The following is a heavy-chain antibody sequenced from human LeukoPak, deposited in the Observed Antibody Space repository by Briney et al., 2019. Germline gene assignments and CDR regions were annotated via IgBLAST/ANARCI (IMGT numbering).Heavy chain of an antibody. Sequence: GASLRVSCEASGFIFSHYGMHWVRQAPGKGLEWVAVIWRDGTNRYYADSVKGCFSIYRDDSQKRVFLQMNSLRAEDTAVYYCVRDAQRGFDYSNSLQYWGQG. D-gene: IGHD4-11*01. CDR2: IWRDGTNR. J-gene: IGHJ1*01. CDR1: GFIFSHYG. CDR3: VRDAQRGFDYSNSLQY. V-gene: IGHV3-33*01.